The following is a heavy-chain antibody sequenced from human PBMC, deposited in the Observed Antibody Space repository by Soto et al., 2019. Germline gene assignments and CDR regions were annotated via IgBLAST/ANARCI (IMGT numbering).Heavy chain of an antibody. CDR3: ARDKATGTTGWFDP. CDR2: IIPIFGTA. V-gene: IGHV1-69*12. CDR1: GGTFSSYA. J-gene: IGHJ5*02. D-gene: IGHD1-1*01. Sequence: QVQLVQSGAEVKKPGSSVKVSCKASGGTFSSYAIGWVRQAPGQGLEWMGGIIPIFGTANYAQKFQGRVTITADESTSTAYMELSSLRSEDTAVYYCARDKATGTTGWFDPWGQGTLVTVSS.